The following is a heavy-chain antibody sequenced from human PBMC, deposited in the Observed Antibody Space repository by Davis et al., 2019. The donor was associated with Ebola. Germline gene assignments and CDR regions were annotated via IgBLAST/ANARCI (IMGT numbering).Heavy chain of an antibody. V-gene: IGHV3-21*01. CDR1: GFTFSSYS. CDR2: ISSSSSYI. Sequence: PGGSLRLSCAASGFTFSSYSVNWVRQAPGKGLEWVSSISSSSSYIYYADSVKGRFTISRDNAKNSLYLQMNSLRAEDTAVYYCARDRVVVVPAGTYYYYYYGMDVWGQGTTVTVSS. CDR3: ARDRVVVVPAGTYYYYYYGMDV. J-gene: IGHJ6*02. D-gene: IGHD2-2*01.